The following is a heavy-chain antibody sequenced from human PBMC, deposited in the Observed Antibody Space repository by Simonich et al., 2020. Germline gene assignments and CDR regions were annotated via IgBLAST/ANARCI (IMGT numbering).Heavy chain of an antibody. J-gene: IGHJ3*02. D-gene: IGHD3-22*01. Sequence: GGGLVQPGGSLRLSCAASGFTFSSYAMSWVRQAPGKGLEWVSAISGSGGSTYYADSVKGRFTISRDHSKNTLYLQRNSLRAEDTAVYYCAKDLGERITMIVVVIDAFDIWGQGTMVTVSS. CDR1: GFTFSSYA. CDR2: ISGSGGST. V-gene: IGHV3-23*01. CDR3: AKDLGERITMIVVVIDAFDI.